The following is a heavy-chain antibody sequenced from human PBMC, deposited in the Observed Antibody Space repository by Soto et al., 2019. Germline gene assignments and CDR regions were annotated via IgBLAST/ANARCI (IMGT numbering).Heavy chain of an antibody. CDR1: GFTFSSYV. J-gene: IGHJ6*02. Sequence: QVQLVESGGGVVQPGRSLRLSCAASGFTFSSYVIYWVRQAPGKGLEWVAVTSSDGSNKYYAASVKGRFTISRDNSKSTLYMEMNSLRMDDTAVYYCARVRLGEQWLVFRWNFGMDVWGQGTTVTVSS. CDR2: TSSDGSNK. CDR3: ARVRLGEQWLVFRWNFGMDV. D-gene: IGHD6-19*01. V-gene: IGHV3-30*04.